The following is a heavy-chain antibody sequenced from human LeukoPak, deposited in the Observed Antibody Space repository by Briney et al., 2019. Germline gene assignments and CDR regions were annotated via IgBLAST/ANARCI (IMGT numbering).Heavy chain of an antibody. J-gene: IGHJ6*02. CDR3: ARDPKNYYDSSGTSYYYYGMDV. Sequence: ASVKVSCKASGGTFSSYAISWVRQAPGQGLEWMGGIIPIFGTANYAQKFQGRVTITADESTSTAYMELSSLRSEDTAVYYRARDPKNYYDSSGTSYYYYGMDVWGQGTTVTVSS. CDR2: IIPIFGTA. D-gene: IGHD3-22*01. V-gene: IGHV1-69*13. CDR1: GGTFSSYA.